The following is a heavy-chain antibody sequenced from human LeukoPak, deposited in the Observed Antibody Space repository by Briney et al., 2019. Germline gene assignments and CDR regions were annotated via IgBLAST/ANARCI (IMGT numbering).Heavy chain of an antibody. Sequence: GGSLRLSCAASGFIFDDYAMHWVRQAPGKGLEWVSGISWSSGNIGYADSVKGRFTISRDNAKNSLYLQMNSLRAEDTAVYYCARGVGGFAVVEGYWGQGTLVTVSS. CDR1: GFIFDDYA. J-gene: IGHJ4*02. CDR3: ARGVGGFAVVEGY. D-gene: IGHD6-19*01. V-gene: IGHV3-9*01. CDR2: ISWSSGNI.